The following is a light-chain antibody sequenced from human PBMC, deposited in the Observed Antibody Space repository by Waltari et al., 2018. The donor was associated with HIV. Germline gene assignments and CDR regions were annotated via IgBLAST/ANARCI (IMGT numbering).Light chain of an antibody. J-gene: IGKJ1*01. CDR3: LQSYSSPRT. Sequence: DIQITQSPSSLSVSVGDRVRITCRASQSISNYLYWYQQKPGKAPKLLIYSASRFQSGVPSRVSGSGSGKDFTLTISSLQHDDFATYYCLQSYSSPRTFGQGTKVEIK. V-gene: IGKV1-39*01. CDR1: QSISNY. CDR2: SAS.